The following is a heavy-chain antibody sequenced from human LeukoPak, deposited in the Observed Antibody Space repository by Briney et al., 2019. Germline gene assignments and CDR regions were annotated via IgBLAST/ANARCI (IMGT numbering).Heavy chain of an antibody. V-gene: IGHV4-39*07. Sequence: SGTLSLTCAVSGGSINSSSYYWGWIRQPPGKGLEWIGSFFYSGSTYYNPSLKSRVTMSVDTSKNQFSLNLNSVTAADTAVYYCASPATVTIGFDYWGQGTLVTVSS. J-gene: IGHJ4*02. D-gene: IGHD4-17*01. CDR2: FFYSGST. CDR3: ASPATVTIGFDY. CDR1: GGSINSSSYY.